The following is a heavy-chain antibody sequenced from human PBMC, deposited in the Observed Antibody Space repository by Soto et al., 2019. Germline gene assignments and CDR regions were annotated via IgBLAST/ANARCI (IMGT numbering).Heavy chain of an antibody. CDR2: IYHSGST. D-gene: IGHD4-17*01. V-gene: IGHV4-30-2*01. Sequence: PSETLSLTCTVSGGSISSGGYYWTWLRQHPGKGLEWIGYIYHSGSTYYNPSLKSRITISVDRSKNQFSLKLSSVTAADTAVYYCARAHYGDYGYGMDVWGQGTTVTVS. J-gene: IGHJ6*02. CDR1: GGSISSGGYY. CDR3: ARAHYGDYGYGMDV.